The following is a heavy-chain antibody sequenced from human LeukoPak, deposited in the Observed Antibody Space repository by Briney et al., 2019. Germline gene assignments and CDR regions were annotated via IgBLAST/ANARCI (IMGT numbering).Heavy chain of an antibody. CDR3: ARVARCTSCFDVDY. D-gene: IGHD2-2*01. V-gene: IGHV4-61*02. J-gene: IGHJ4*02. CDR1: GGSISSGSYY. Sequence: PSETLSLTCTVSGGSISSGSYYWSWIRQPAGKGLEWIGRIYTSESTNYSPSLKSRVTISIDTSKNQFSLKLSSVTAADTAVYYCARVARCTSCFDVDYWGQGTLVTVSS. CDR2: IYTSEST.